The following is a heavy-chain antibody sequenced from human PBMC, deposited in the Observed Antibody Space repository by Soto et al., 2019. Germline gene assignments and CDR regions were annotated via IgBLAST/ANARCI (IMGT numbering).Heavy chain of an antibody. D-gene: IGHD3-3*01. J-gene: IGHJ5*02. Sequence: EVQLVESGGGLVKPGGSLRLSCAASGFTFSNAWMSWVRQAPGKGLEWVGRIKSKTDGGTTDYAAPVKGRFTISRDDSKNTLDLQMNSLKTEDTAVYYCTTQIYDFWGGGRFDPWGQGTLVTVSS. V-gene: IGHV3-15*01. CDR2: IKSKTDGGTT. CDR3: TTQIYDFWGGGRFDP. CDR1: GFTFSNAW.